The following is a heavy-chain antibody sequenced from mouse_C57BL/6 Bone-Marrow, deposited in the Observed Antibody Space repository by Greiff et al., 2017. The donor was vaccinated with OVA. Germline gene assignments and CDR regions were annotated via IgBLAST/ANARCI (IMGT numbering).Heavy chain of an antibody. D-gene: IGHD2-10*01. J-gene: IGHJ3*01. CDR1: GYTFTSYG. V-gene: IGHV1-81*01. Sequence: VMLVESGAELARPGASVKLSCKASGYTFTSYGISWVKQRTGQGLEWIGEIYPRSGNTYYNEKFKGKATLTADKSSSTAYMELRSLTSEDSAVYFCASYFGTWFAYWGQGTLVTVSA. CDR2: IYPRSGNT. CDR3: ASYFGTWFAY.